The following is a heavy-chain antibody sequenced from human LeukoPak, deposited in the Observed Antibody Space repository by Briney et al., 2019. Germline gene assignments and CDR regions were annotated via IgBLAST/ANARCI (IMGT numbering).Heavy chain of an antibody. CDR3: ARLAEAWFDP. J-gene: IGHJ5*02. D-gene: IGHD6-19*01. Sequence: SETLSLTCTVSGGSISSSSYYWGWIRQPPGKGLEWIGYIYYSGSTYYNPSLKSRVTISVDTSKNQFSLKLSSVTAADTAVYYCARLAEAWFDPWGQGTLVTVSS. CDR2: IYYSGST. V-gene: IGHV4-31*03. CDR1: GGSISSSSYY.